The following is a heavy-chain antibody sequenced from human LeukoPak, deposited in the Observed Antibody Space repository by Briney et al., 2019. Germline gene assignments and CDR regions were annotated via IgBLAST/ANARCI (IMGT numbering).Heavy chain of an antibody. D-gene: IGHD3-22*01. CDR3: VRYDRSGYYH. Sequence: GGSLILSCSGSGLTFSNYAMHWVRQAPGKGLEYVSAISSSGGGTNYAASVKGRFTISRDNSNNTLYLQMSSLRAEDTAVYYCVRYDRSGYYHWGQGTLVTVSS. V-gene: IGHV3-64D*06. CDR1: GLTFSNYA. J-gene: IGHJ5*02. CDR2: ISSSGGGT.